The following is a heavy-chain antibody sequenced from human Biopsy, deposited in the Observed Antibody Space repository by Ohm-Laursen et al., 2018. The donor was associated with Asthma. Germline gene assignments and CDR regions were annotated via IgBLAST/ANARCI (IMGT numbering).Heavy chain of an antibody. CDR3: AKGGTYTPDGYAY. CDR1: GFAVSRDP. CDR2: IYSGGTS. V-gene: IGHV3-53*01. Sequence: LSLTCAASGFAVSRDPMFWVRQAPGKGLEWVSVIYSGGTSHTADSVRGRFTISRDNSKNTLYLQMSSLRADDTAVYYCAKGGTYTPDGYAYGGQGTLVTVSS. D-gene: IGHD1-26*01. J-gene: IGHJ4*02.